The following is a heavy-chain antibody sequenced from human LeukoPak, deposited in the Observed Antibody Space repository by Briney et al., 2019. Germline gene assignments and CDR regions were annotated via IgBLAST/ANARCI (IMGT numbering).Heavy chain of an antibody. CDR3: ARRVSNWFDP. Sequence: ASVKVSCKASGYTFTSYNIIWVRQAPGQGLEWVAWISPYNGDTNYAQNLQGRVTLTLDTSTTTAYMELRSLRSDDTAVYYCARRVSNWFDPWGQGTLVTVSS. V-gene: IGHV1-18*04. CDR1: GYTFTSYN. CDR2: ISPYNGDT. J-gene: IGHJ5*02.